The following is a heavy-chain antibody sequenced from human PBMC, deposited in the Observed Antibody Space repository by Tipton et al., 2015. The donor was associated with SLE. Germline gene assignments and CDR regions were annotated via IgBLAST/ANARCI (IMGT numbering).Heavy chain of an antibody. Sequence: QLVQSGAEVKKPGASVKVSCKASAYTYITYGISWVRQAPGQRLQWMGWINTYNGYTTYAQKLQGRVTITTDESTSTAYMELRSLRSDDTAVYYCARRGAAAGTDYGMDVWGQGTTVTVSS. CDR2: INTYNGYT. D-gene: IGHD6-13*01. V-gene: IGHV1-18*01. CDR1: AYTYITYG. CDR3: ARRGAAAGTDYGMDV. J-gene: IGHJ6*02.